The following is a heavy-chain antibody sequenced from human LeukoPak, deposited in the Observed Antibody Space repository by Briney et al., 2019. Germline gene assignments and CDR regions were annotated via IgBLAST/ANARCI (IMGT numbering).Heavy chain of an antibody. CDR3: AGTITVAGNYSYYAMDV. Sequence: PSETLSLTCAVYGGSFSGYYWSWIRQPPGKGLEWIGEINHSGSTNYNPSLKSRVTISVDTSKNQFSLKLSSVTAADTAVYYCAGTITVAGNYSYYAMDVWGQGTTVTVSS. J-gene: IGHJ6*02. D-gene: IGHD6-19*01. V-gene: IGHV4-34*01. CDR2: INHSGST. CDR1: GGSFSGYY.